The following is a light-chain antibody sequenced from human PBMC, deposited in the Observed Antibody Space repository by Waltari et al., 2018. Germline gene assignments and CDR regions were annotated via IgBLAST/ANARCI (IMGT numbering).Light chain of an antibody. V-gene: IGLV2-23*02. J-gene: IGLJ2*01. CDR1: RSSLGSYHL. Sequence: SALTPPASVSGSPGQSLTLSCPGTRSSLGSYHLVSWYQQHPGKVPKLIIYEVIKRPSGISDRFSGSKSGNTASLTISGLQAEDEADYYCSSNAAGSSYVVFGGGTRLTVL. CDR3: SSNAAGSSYVV. CDR2: EVI.